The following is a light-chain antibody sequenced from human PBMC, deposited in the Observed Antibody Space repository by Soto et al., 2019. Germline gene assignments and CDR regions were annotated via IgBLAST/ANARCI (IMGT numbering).Light chain of an antibody. CDR2: GAS. J-gene: IGKJ4*01. CDR1: QSVNSR. CDR3: QQYDNWPLT. Sequence: EIVMTQSPATLPVSPGERATFSCRASQSVNSRLARYQQNPGQAPRLLIYGASTRATGVPARFSGSGSGTEFTLTITRLQSEDVAVYYCQQYDNWPLTFGGGTKVEIK. V-gene: IGKV3-15*01.